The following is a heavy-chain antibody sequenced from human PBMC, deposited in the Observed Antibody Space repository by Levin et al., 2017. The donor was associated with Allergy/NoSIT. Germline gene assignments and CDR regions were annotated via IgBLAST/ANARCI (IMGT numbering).Heavy chain of an antibody. D-gene: IGHD2-2*02. J-gene: IGHJ6*02. V-gene: IGHV3-20*04. CDR3: ARLADPIYTPFYYYGVDV. CDR1: GFTFYDYG. Sequence: RAGGSLRLSCAASGFTFYDYGMTWVRQAPGKGLEWVSDINWNGDSSGYADSMKGRFTISRDNAKNSLYLQMNSLTAEDSALYYCARLADPIYTPFYYYGVDVWGQGTTVTVSS. CDR2: INWNGDSS.